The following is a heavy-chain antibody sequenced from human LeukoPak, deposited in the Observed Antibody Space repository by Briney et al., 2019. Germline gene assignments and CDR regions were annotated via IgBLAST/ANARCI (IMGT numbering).Heavy chain of an antibody. J-gene: IGHJ3*02. CDR2: IGGSSDFT. V-gene: IGHV3-23*01. CDR3: ARENYGDYKGANAFDI. CDR1: GFTFSSYA. D-gene: IGHD4-17*01. Sequence: GGSLRLSCAASGFTFSSYAMSWVRQAPGKGLEWVSAIGGSSDFTYYAEYVKGRFAISRDNSKKTLYLQMNSLRAEDTAVYYCARENYGDYKGANAFDIWGQGTMVTVSS.